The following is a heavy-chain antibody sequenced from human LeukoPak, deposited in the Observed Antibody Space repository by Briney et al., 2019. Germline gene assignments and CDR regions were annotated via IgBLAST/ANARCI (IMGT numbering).Heavy chain of an antibody. CDR3: ARDRAYQLDY. V-gene: IGHV3-7*01. J-gene: IGHJ4*02. CDR1: GFTFSTYW. CDR2: IKQDGSEK. Sequence: GGSLRLSCAASGFTFSTYWLCWVRQAPGKGLEWVANIKQDGSEKYYVDSVKGRFTISRDNAKNTLYLQMNSLRAEDTAVYYCARDRAYQLDYWGQGTLVTVSS. D-gene: IGHD2-2*01.